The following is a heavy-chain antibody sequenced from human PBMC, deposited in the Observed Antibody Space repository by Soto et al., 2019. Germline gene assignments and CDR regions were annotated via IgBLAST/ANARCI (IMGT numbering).Heavy chain of an antibody. Sequence: ASVKVSCKASGYTFTGYYMHWVRQAPGQGLEWMGWINPNSGGTNYAQKFQGWVTMTRDTSISTAYMELSRLRSDDTAVYYWARDLSNWGFDYWGQGTLVTVSS. V-gene: IGHV1-2*04. CDR3: ARDLSNWGFDY. J-gene: IGHJ4*02. D-gene: IGHD7-27*01. CDR2: INPNSGGT. CDR1: GYTFTGYY.